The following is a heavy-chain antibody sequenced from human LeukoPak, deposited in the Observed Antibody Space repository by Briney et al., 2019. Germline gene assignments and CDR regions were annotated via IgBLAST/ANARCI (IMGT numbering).Heavy chain of an antibody. J-gene: IGHJ4*02. CDR3: AKATWYNWKGTFDY. CDR2: ISWNSGTI. D-gene: IGHD1-20*01. Sequence: GGSLRLSCAASGFTFDDYAMHWVRQAPGKGLEWVSGISWNSGTIGYADSVKGRFTISRNNAKNSLYLQMNSLRAEDKALYYCAKATWYNWKGTFDYWGQGTLVTVSS. V-gene: IGHV3-9*01. CDR1: GFTFDDYA.